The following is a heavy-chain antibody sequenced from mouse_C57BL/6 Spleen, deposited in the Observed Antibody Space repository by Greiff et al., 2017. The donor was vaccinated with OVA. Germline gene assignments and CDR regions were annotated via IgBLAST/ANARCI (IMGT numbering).Heavy chain of an antibody. Sequence: QVQLKESGPELVKPGASVKISCKASGYAFSSSWMNWVKQRPGKGLEWIGRIYPGDGDTNYNGKFKGKATLTADKSSSTAYMQLSSLTSEDSAVYFCAKAQATEYFDYWGQGTTLTVSS. V-gene: IGHV1-82*01. J-gene: IGHJ2*01. CDR1: GYAFSSSW. D-gene: IGHD3-2*02. CDR2: IYPGDGDT. CDR3: AKAQATEYFDY.